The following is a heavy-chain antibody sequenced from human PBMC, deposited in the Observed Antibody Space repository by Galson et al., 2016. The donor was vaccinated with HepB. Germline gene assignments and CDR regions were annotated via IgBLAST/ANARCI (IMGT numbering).Heavy chain of an antibody. V-gene: IGHV4-31*03. CDR1: GGPISSGGHY. J-gene: IGHJ4*02. CDR3: AREVFHGSGTSLFDY. Sequence: TLSLTCTVSGGPISSGGHYWTWIRQHPGKGLEWIGSIYYTGTTFYNPSLTSRLTISVDTSKNLFSLKLSSVTAADTAVYYCAREVFHGSGTSLFDYWGQGTLVTVSS. CDR2: IYYTGTT. D-gene: IGHD3-10*01.